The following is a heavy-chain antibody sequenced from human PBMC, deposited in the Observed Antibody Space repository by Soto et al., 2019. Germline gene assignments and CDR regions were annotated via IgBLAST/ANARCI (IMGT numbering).Heavy chain of an antibody. V-gene: IGHV3-30-3*01. CDR2: ISYDGSNK. J-gene: IGHJ4*02. CDR3: ARDRGIAAAGTRPSN. D-gene: IGHD6-13*01. CDR1: GFTFSSYA. Sequence: QVQLVESGGGVVQPGRSLRLSCAASGFTFSSYAMHWVRQAPGKGLEWVAVISYDGSNKYYADSVKGRFTISRDNSKNTLYLQMNSLRAEDTAVYYCARDRGIAAAGTRPSNWGQGTLVTVSS.